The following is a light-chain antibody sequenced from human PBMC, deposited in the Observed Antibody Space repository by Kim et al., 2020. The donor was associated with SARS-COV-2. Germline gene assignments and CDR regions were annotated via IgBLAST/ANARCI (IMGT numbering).Light chain of an antibody. CDR1: NSIISW. V-gene: IGKV1-5*03. CDR3: KNYNRFT. Sequence: VGDRATIAGRASNSIISWYAWNQHKPAKAPKLVIYKAASVDGARPSRFGGGGDGTEITLTLGSLQYDVYATHYRKNYNRFTFGQGTKVDIK. CDR2: KAA. J-gene: IGKJ2*01.